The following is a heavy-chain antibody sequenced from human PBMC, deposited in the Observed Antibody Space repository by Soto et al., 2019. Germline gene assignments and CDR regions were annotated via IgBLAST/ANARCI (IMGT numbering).Heavy chain of an antibody. V-gene: IGHV4-30-2*01. J-gene: IGHJ5*02. CDR2: IYHSGST. CDR1: GGSISSGGYS. Sequence: LSLTCAVSGGSISSGGYSWSWIRQPPGKGLEWIGYIYHSGSTYYNPSLKSRVTISADRSKNQFSLKLSSVTAADTAVYYCARVPDRWGQGTLVTVSS. D-gene: IGHD2-2*01. CDR3: ARVPDR.